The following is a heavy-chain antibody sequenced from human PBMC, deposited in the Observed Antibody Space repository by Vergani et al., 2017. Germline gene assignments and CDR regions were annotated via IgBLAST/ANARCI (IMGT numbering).Heavy chain of an antibody. J-gene: IGHJ3*02. V-gene: IGHV3-11*05. D-gene: IGHD6-19*01. Sequence: QVQLEESGGGLVKPGGSLRLSCAVSGFSFRDYYMSWLRQAPGKGLEWVSTLSASDRRTHYADSVKGRFSISRDNSKNTLFLHMNSLRPEDTAVYYCAKVGRSEVAGTFGAFDIWGQGTTVTVSS. CDR2: LSASDRRT. CDR1: GFSFRDYY. CDR3: AKVGRSEVAGTFGAFDI.